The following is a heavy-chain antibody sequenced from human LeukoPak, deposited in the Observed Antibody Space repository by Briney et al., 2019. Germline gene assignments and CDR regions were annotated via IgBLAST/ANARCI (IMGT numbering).Heavy chain of an antibody. D-gene: IGHD6-19*01. CDR1: GYIFTSYW. CDR2: INPSNSYS. V-gene: IGHV5-10-1*01. J-gene: IGHJ4*02. Sequence: GESLKISGKGSGYIFTSYWISWVRQMPGKGLEWMGRINPSNSYSNYNPSFQGHVTFSVDKSIATAYLQWTTLTASDTAMYYCARGGWLDDYWGQGTLVTVSS. CDR3: ARGGWLDDY.